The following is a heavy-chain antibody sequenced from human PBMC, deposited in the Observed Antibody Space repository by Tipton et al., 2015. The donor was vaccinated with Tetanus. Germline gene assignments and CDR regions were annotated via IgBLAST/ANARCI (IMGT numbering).Heavy chain of an antibody. D-gene: IGHD6-13*01. CDR2: IYPGDSDT. CDR3: ARIPYSSSWYHYGMDV. Sequence: VQLVQSGAEVKKPGESLKIPCKGSGYSFTSYWIGWVRQMPGKGLEWMGIIYPGDSDTRYSPSFQGQVTISADKSISTAYLQWSSLKASDTAMYYCARIPYSSSWYHYGMDVWGQGTTVTVSS. CDR1: GYSFTSYW. V-gene: IGHV5-51*01. J-gene: IGHJ6*02.